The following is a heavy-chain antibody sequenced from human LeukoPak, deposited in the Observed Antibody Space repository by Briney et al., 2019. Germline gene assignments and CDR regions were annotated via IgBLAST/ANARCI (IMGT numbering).Heavy chain of an antibody. J-gene: IGHJ4*02. CDR2: IKEDGSEK. D-gene: IGHD7-27*01. Sequence: GESLRLSCAADGFTFRKHWMSWVRQSMGKGLECVAKIKEDGSEKHYVDSVKGRFTISRDNTKNSLYLQMNSLRAEDTAVYYCARDYTGGWNDYWGQGTLVIVSS. V-gene: IGHV3-7*01. CDR3: ARDYTGGWNDY. CDR1: GFTFRKHW.